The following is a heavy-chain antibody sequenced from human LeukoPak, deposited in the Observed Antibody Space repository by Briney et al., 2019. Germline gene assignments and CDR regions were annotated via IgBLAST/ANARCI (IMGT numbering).Heavy chain of an antibody. V-gene: IGHV3-21*05. J-gene: IGHJ6*02. CDR2: MSSDSSFI. D-gene: IGHD5-12*01. Sequence: GRSLRLSCVASGFTFRSYAMNWVRQAPGKGLEWVSYMSSDSSFINYADSVKGRFTISRDNAKNSLFLQMESPRADDTAVYYCARGEVATTYYYGMDVWGQGTTVTVSS. CDR3: ARGEVATTYYYGMDV. CDR1: GFTFRSYA.